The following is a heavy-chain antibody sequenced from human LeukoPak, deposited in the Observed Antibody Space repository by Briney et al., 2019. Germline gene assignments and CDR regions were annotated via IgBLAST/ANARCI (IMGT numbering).Heavy chain of an antibody. D-gene: IGHD3-9*01. CDR2: IYYSGST. CDR1: GGSISSSSYY. V-gene: IGHV4-39*07. J-gene: IGHJ5*02. CDR3: ARAGVLRYFDWAPKAFNWFDP. Sequence: SETLSLTCTVSGGSISSSSYYWGWIRQPPGKGLEWIGSIYYSGSTYYNPSLKSRVTISVDTSKNQFSLKLSSVTAADTAVYYCARAGVLRYFDWAPKAFNWFDPWGQGTLVTVSS.